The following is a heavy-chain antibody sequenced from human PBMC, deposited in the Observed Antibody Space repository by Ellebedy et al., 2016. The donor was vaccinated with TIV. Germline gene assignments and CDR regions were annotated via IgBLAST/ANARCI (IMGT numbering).Heavy chain of an antibody. CDR2: IYYSGST. CDR3: ARGLKSRRITMVRGPSPYYFDY. D-gene: IGHD3-10*01. CDR1: GGSISSSSYY. Sequence: SETLSLTCTVSGGSISSSSYYWGWIRQPPGKGLEWIGSIYYSGSTNYNPSLKSRVTISGDTSKNQFSLKLSSVTAADTAVYYCARGLKSRRITMVRGPSPYYFDYWGQGTLVTVSS. J-gene: IGHJ4*02. V-gene: IGHV4-39*07.